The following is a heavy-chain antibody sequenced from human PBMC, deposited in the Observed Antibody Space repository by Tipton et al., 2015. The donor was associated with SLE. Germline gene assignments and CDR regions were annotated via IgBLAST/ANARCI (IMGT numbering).Heavy chain of an antibody. J-gene: IGHJ3*02. V-gene: IGHV5-51*01. CDR2: IYPGDSDT. CDR3: ARHLARENAFDI. CDR1: GYTFTNYW. D-gene: IGHD5-24*01. Sequence: QLVQSGAEVKTPGESLKISCKGAGYTFTNYWIGWVRQMPGKGLEWMGIIYPGDSDTRYSPSFQGQVTISADKSINTAYLQWSSLKASDTAIYYCARHLARENAFDIWGQGTMVTVSA.